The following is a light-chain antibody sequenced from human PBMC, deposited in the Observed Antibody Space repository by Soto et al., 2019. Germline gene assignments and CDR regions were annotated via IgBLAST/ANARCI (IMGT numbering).Light chain of an antibody. J-gene: IGKJ4*01. Sequence: DNQMTQSPSSLSAAEGDRVTITCQSSHDVSRNLNWFQQKPGEAPQLLIYDASNLERGVPSRFSGSGSGTDFTLTISSLQPEEVATYYCQQYNSMLSFGGGTEVEIK. CDR2: DAS. CDR1: HDVSRN. CDR3: QQYNSMLS. V-gene: IGKV1-33*01.